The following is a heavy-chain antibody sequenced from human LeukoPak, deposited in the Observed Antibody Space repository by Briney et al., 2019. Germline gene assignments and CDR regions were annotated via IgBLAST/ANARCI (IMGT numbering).Heavy chain of an antibody. J-gene: IGHJ4*02. V-gene: IGHV1-18*04. Sequence: ASVKVSCKTSGYTFTGYHMHWVRQAPGQGLEWMGWISAYNGNTNYAQKLQGRVTMTTDTSTSTAYMELRSLRSDDTAVYYCAREVDLSYYFDYWGQGTLVTVSS. CDR1: GYTFTGYH. CDR2: ISAYNGNT. D-gene: IGHD3-9*01. CDR3: AREVDLSYYFDY.